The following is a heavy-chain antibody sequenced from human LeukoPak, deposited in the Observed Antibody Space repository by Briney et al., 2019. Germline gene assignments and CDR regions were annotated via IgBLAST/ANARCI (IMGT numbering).Heavy chain of an antibody. CDR3: ARGPSGYHNT. CDR1: EFSVGSNY. Sequence: GGSLRLSCAASEFSVGSNYMTWVRQAPGKGLEWVSLIYSGGSTYYADSVKGRFTVSRDNSKNTLYLQMNSLRAEDTAVYYRARGPSGYHNTGGQGTLVTVSS. CDR2: IYSGGST. J-gene: IGHJ4*02. V-gene: IGHV3-66*01. D-gene: IGHD5-12*01.